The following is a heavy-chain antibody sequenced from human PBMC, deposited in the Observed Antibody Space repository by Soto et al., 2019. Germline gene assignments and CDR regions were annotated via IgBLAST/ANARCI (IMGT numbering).Heavy chain of an antibody. CDR1: GFTFSSYS. J-gene: IGHJ5*02. CDR3: AREAATLNWFDP. V-gene: IGHV3-48*01. CDR2: ISSSSSTI. D-gene: IGHD6-25*01. Sequence: ESGGGLVQPGGSLRLSCAASGFTFSSYSMNWVRQAPAKGLEWVSYISSSSSTIYYADSVTGRFTISRDNAKNSLYLQMNSLRAEDTAVYYCAREAATLNWFDPWGQGTLVTVSS.